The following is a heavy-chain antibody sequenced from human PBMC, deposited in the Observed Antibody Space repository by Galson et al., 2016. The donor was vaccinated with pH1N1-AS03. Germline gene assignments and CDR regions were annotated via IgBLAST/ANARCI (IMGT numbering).Heavy chain of an antibody. V-gene: IGHV3-30*02. Sequence: SLRLSCAASGFSFSTHGMFWVRQAPGKGLEWVAFIRYDGSHKYYADSIKGRFTISRDNSNNTVSLQMNSLTTEDTAVYYCARGLRLGHDAFDIWGQGTMVTVSS. CDR3: ARGLRLGHDAFDI. CDR2: IRYDGSHK. J-gene: IGHJ3*02. CDR1: GFSFSTHG. D-gene: IGHD3-16*01.